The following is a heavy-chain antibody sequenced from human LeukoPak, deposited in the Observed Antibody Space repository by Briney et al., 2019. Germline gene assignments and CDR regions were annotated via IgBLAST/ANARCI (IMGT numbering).Heavy chain of an antibody. D-gene: IGHD2-15*01. J-gene: IGHJ4*02. CDR2: IRFDGSNK. Sequence: GGSLRLACAASGFTFSSYGMHWVRQAPGKGLEWVAFIRFDGSNKYYADSVKGRFTISRDNSKNTLYLQMNSLRAEDTAVYYCANCGYCSGGSCYPLYYFDYWGQGTLVTVSS. V-gene: IGHV3-30*02. CDR1: GFTFSSYG. CDR3: ANCGYCSGGSCYPLYYFDY.